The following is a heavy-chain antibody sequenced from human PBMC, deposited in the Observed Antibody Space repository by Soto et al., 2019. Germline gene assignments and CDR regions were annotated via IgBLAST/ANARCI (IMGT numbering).Heavy chain of an antibody. CDR3: ARAEGTYYDILTGSIRDYYYYGMDV. Sequence: EVQLVESGGGLVQPGGSLRLSCAASGFTFSSYSMNWVRQAPGKGLEWVSYISSSSSTIYYADSVKGRFTISRDNAKNSLYLQMNSLRDEDTAVYYCARAEGTYYDILTGSIRDYYYYGMDVWGQGTTVTVSS. CDR1: GFTFSSYS. V-gene: IGHV3-48*02. D-gene: IGHD3-9*01. J-gene: IGHJ6*02. CDR2: ISSSSSTI.